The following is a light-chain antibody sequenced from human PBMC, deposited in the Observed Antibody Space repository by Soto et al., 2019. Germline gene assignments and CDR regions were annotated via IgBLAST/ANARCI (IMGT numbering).Light chain of an antibody. Sequence: QSVLTQPPSLSGAPGQRVTISCTGSRSNIGAGYDVHWYQQLPGTAPKLLIYGNSNQPSGVPDRFSGSKSGTSASLAITGLQAEDEADYYCQSYDRSLSGVVFGGGTKLTVL. CDR3: QSYDRSLSGVV. CDR2: GNS. CDR1: RSNIGAGYD. J-gene: IGLJ2*01. V-gene: IGLV1-40*01.